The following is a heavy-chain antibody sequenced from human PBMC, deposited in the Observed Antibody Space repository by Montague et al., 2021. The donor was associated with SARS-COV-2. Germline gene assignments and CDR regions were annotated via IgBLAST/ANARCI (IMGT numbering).Heavy chain of an antibody. V-gene: IGHV4-4*02. CDR3: ARTGYSSGWHSFDY. D-gene: IGHD6-19*01. CDR2: IYHSRST. Sequence: SETLSLTCAVSGGSISSINWWSWVRQPPGKGLEWFVEIYHSRSTNYNPSLKSRVIISVDKSTNQFSLKLSSVTAADTAVYYCARTGYSSGWHSFDYWGQGTLVTVSS. J-gene: IGHJ4*02. CDR1: GGSISSINW.